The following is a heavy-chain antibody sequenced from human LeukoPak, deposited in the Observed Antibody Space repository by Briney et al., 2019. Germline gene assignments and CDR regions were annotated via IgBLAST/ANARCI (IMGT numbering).Heavy chain of an antibody. V-gene: IGHV3-30*18. D-gene: IGHD3-10*01. J-gene: IGHJ5*02. Sequence: PGRSLRLSCAASGFTFSSYGMHWVRQAPGKGLEWVAVISYDGSNKYYADSVKGRFTISRDNSKNTLYLQMSSLRAEDTAVYYCAKDHITMVRVNWFDPWGQGTLVTVSS. CDR2: ISYDGSNK. CDR3: AKDHITMVRVNWFDP. CDR1: GFTFSSYG.